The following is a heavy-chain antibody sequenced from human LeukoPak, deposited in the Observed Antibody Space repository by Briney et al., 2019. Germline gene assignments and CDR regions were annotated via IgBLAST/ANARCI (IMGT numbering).Heavy chain of an antibody. V-gene: IGHV1-2*04. CDR2: INPNSGGT. D-gene: IGHD3-10*01. Sequence: ASVKVSCKASGYTFTGYYMHWVRQAPGQGLEWMGWINPNSGGTNYAQKFQGWVTMTRDTSISTAYMELSRLRSDDTAVYYCARVRSLGDGDYLDYWGQGTLVTVSS. J-gene: IGHJ4*02. CDR1: GYTFTGYY. CDR3: ARVRSLGDGDYLDY.